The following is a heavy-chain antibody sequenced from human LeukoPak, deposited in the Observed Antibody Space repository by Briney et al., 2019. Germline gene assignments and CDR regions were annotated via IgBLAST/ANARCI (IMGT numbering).Heavy chain of an antibody. Sequence: PGGSLRLSCVASGFAFNKYAMHWVRQAPGKGLEWLGWINPKSGAADYAQQFRGRVTMTRDTSINTDYMEMKRVTSDDTAVYYCARGAEAETSPLDFWGQGTLVIVS. CDR1: GFAFNKYA. D-gene: IGHD6-13*01. CDR2: INPKSGAA. V-gene: IGHV1-2*02. J-gene: IGHJ4*02. CDR3: ARGAEAETSPLDF.